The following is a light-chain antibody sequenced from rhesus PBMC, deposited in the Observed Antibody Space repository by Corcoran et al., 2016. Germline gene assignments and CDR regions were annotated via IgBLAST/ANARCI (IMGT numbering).Light chain of an antibody. Sequence: DIQMTQSPSSLSASVGDRVTITCRASQDISSWLAWYQQKPGKAPKVLIYAASSLQRGGPSSCSGSESGTDYTLTISSLHPEDLATYYWQQGYNTPFTFGQGTKVEIK. J-gene: IGKJ2*01. CDR3: QQGYNTPFT. CDR1: QDISSW. CDR2: AAS. V-gene: IGKV1-18*01.